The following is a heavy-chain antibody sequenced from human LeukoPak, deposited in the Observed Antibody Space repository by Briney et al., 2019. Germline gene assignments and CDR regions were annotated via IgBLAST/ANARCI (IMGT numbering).Heavy chain of an antibody. J-gene: IGHJ4*02. CDR2: INAGNGNT. CDR1: GYTFTSYA. V-gene: IGHV1-3*01. CDR3: ARDRAIGYCSGGSCPYYFDY. D-gene: IGHD2-15*01. Sequence: ASVKVSCKASGYTFTSYAMHWVRQAPGQRLEWMGWINAGNGNTKYSQKFQGRVTITRDTSASTAYMELSSPRSEDTAVYYCARDRAIGYCSGGSCPYYFDYWGQGTLVTVSS.